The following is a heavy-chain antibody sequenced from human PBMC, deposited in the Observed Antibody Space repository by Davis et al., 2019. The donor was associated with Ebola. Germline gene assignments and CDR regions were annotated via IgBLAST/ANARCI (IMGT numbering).Heavy chain of an antibody. D-gene: IGHD1-26*01. CDR1: GGSISSSNW. CDR3: ARDGGGAIDY. V-gene: IGHV4-4*02. CDR2: LYHDVST. J-gene: IGHJ4*02. Sequence: PSETLSLTCAVPGGSISSSNWWSWVRQPPGKGLEWIGELYHDVSTNYNPSLKSRVTISVAKSKNQFSLKLRSVTAADTAVYYCARDGGGAIDYWGQGTLVTVSS.